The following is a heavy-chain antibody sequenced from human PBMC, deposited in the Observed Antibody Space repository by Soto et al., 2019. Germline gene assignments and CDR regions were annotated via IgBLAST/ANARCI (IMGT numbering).Heavy chain of an antibody. CDR3: AREDRDRETGLVPAAIDGMDV. Sequence: QVPLMQSGAEVKKPGSSVKVSCKASGGTFSRYSITWVRQAPGHGLEWIGRIIPIFGIASYAQKFQGRVTITADESTSTAYMELSSLRSDDTAVYYCAREDRDRETGLVPAAIDGMDVWGQGTTVTVSS. J-gene: IGHJ6*02. CDR2: IIPIFGIA. V-gene: IGHV1-69*08. D-gene: IGHD2-2*01. CDR1: GGTFSRYS.